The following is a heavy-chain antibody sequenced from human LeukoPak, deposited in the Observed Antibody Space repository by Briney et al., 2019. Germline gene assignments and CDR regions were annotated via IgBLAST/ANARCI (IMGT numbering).Heavy chain of an antibody. CDR1: GGSISTSY. CDR2: INHSGST. CDR3: ARRSSSRAAAGDWFDP. V-gene: IGHV4-34*01. D-gene: IGHD6-13*01. Sequence: PETLSLTCTVSGGSISTSYWSWIRQPPGKGLEWIGEINHSGSTNYSPSLKSQVTISVDTSKNQFSLKLSSLTAADTGVYDCARRSSSRAAAGDWFDPWGQGTLVSVSS. J-gene: IGHJ5*02.